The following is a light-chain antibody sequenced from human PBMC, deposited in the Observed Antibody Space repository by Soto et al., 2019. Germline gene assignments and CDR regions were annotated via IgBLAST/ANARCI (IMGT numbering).Light chain of an antibody. Sequence: EIVLTQSPGTLSLSPGERATLSCRASQSVTSSYLAWYLQKPGQAPRLLIYGASSRATGIPDRFSGSGSGTDFPLTISRLEPEDFAVYYCQQYGGSPYTFGQGTKLEIK. V-gene: IGKV3-20*01. J-gene: IGKJ2*01. CDR2: GAS. CDR3: QQYGGSPYT. CDR1: QSVTSSY.